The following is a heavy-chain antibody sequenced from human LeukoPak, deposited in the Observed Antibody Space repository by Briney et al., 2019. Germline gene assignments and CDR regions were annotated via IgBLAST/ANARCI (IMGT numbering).Heavy chain of an antibody. D-gene: IGHD2-15*01. J-gene: IGHJ1*01. Sequence: GGSLRLSCAASGFTFSSTAMSWVRQAPGKGLEWVSAISGSGGSTYYADSVRGRFTISRDNSKNTLYLQMNSLRAEDTAVYYCAKDRSGCSGGSCYLAEYFQHWGQGTLVTVSS. V-gene: IGHV3-23*01. CDR2: ISGSGGST. CDR1: GFTFSSTA. CDR3: AKDRSGCSGGSCYLAEYFQH.